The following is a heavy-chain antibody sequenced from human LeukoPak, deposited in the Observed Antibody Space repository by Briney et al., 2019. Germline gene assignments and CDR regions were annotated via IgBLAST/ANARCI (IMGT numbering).Heavy chain of an antibody. CDR1: GFTFNNYA. Sequence: GGSLRLSCAASGFTFNNYALAWVRQAPGEGLEWVSAIFKSGTTYYADSVKDRFTISRDNSKNTLYLQMNTLRAEDTAVYYCARENWGAFDCWGQGTLVTVS. CDR2: IFKSGTT. J-gene: IGHJ4*02. V-gene: IGHV3-66*01. CDR3: ARENWGAFDC. D-gene: IGHD7-27*01.